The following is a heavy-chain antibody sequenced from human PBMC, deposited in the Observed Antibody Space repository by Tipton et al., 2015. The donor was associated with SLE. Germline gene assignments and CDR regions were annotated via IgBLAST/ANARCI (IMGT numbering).Heavy chain of an antibody. CDR2: IYSAGST. Sequence: SLRLSCAASGFTVSNNYMSWVRQAPGKGLEWVSVIYSAGSTYYSDSVKGRFTISRDNSKNTLYLQMNSLRAEDTAVYYCARGSMTATTKVDYWGQGTLVTVSS. CDR1: GFTVSNNY. V-gene: IGHV3-66*01. D-gene: IGHD4-17*01. CDR3: ARGSMTATTKVDY. J-gene: IGHJ4*02.